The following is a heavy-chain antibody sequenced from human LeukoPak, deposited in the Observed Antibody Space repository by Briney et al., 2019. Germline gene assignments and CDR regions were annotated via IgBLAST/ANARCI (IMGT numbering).Heavy chain of an antibody. CDR2: SNPVSGGT. J-gene: IGHJ5*02. Sequence: ASVRVSCKASGYAFTDSFLVWVRQAPGKGLEWMGWSNPVSGGTTYAQQFQGRITLSGDTSIDTAYMDLRRLRPDDTAIYFCAKLKAPRQRFLEWLLVSWGQGTLVTVSP. D-gene: IGHD3-3*01. CDR3: AKLKAPRQRFLEWLLVS. V-gene: IGHV1-2*02. CDR1: GYAFTDSF.